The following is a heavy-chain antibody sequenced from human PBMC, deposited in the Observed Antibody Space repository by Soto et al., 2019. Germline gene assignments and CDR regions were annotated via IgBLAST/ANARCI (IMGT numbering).Heavy chain of an antibody. CDR1: GYTFTSYA. V-gene: IGHV1-3*01. J-gene: IGHJ3*01. CDR2: INAGNGNT. Sequence: SSVKVSCKASGYTFTSYAMHWVRQAPGQRLEWMGWINAGNGNTKYSQKFQGRVAITRDTSASTAYMELSSLRSEDTAVYYCARVGRDNYDDSSGYAGNAFDLWGQAIMFT. CDR3: ARVGRDNYDDSSGYAGNAFDL. D-gene: IGHD3-22*01.